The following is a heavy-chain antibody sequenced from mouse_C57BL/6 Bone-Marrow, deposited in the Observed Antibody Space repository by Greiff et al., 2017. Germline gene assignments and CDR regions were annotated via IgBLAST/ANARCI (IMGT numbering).Heavy chain of an antibody. CDR2: IYPRDGST. D-gene: IGHD2-1*01. Sequence: QVQLKQSDAELVKPGASEKISCKVSGYTFTDHTIHWMKQRPEQGLEWIGYIYPRDGSTKYNEKFKGKATLPADKSSSPAYMQLNSLTSEDSAVYFCARRGGNYDGIDYWGQGTAGTVSS. CDR3: ARRGGNYDGIDY. CDR1: GYTFTDHT. V-gene: IGHV1-78*01. J-gene: IGHJ4*01.